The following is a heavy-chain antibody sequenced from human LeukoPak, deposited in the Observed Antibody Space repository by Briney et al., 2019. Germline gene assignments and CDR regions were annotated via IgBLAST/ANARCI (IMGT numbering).Heavy chain of an antibody. D-gene: IGHD6-6*01. CDR3: ARAWYSSSSWPHY. CDR1: GFTFSSYS. V-gene: IGHV3-21*01. Sequence: GGSLRLSCAASGFTFSSYSMNWVRQAPGKGLEWVSSISSSSSYIYYADSVKGRFTISRDNAKNSLYLQMNSLRAEDTAVYYCARAWYSSSSWPHYWGQGTLVTVSS. J-gene: IGHJ4*02. CDR2: ISSSSSYI.